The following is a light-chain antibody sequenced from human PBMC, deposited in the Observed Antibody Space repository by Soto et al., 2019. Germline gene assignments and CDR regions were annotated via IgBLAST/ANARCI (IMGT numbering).Light chain of an antibody. CDR3: QEYSVFSPYT. CDR2: KAS. V-gene: IGKV1-5*03. CDR1: QSVGRS. J-gene: IGKJ2*01. Sequence: DIQMTQSPSVLSASVGDRVTVTCRASQSVGRSLAWYQQRPGKAPTLLIYKASTLSRGVPSRFSGGGFGAEVTLNINNLQADDFATYYCQEYSVFSPYTFGQGTKLEI.